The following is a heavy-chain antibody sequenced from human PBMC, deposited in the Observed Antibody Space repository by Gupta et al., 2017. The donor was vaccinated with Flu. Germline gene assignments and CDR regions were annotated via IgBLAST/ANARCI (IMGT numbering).Heavy chain of an antibody. J-gene: IGHJ5*02. V-gene: IGHV4-34*01. CDR3: ARPLYGSGSYYNRYNWFDP. CDR2: SNHSGST. D-gene: IGHD3-10*01. Sequence: QVQLQQWCAGLLKPSETLSLTCAVYGGSFSGYYWRWIRPPPGKGLEWIGESNHSGSTNYNPSLKRRVTISVDTSKNQFSLKLSSVTAADTAVYYCARPLYGSGSYYNRYNWFDPWGQGTLVTVSS. CDR1: GGSFSGYY.